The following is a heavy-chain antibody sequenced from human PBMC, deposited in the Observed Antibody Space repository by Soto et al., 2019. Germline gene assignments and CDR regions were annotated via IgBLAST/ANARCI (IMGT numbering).Heavy chain of an antibody. CDR1: GYTLTELS. D-gene: IGHD1-26*01. J-gene: IGHJ4*02. CDR2: FDPKDGDT. V-gene: IGHV1-24*01. CDR3: ATGGWELDDYFDY. Sequence: AAVKVSCKVSGYTLTELSMHWVRQAPGKGLEWMGGFDPKDGDTIYAQKFQGRVTMTEDTSTDSAYMELSRLRSEDMAVYSCATGGWELDDYFDYWGQGTLVTVSS.